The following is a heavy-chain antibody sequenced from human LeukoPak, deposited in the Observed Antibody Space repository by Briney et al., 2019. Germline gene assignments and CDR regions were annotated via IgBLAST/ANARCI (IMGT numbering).Heavy chain of an antibody. Sequence: PGGSLRLSCAASGFTFSNYAMSWVRQAPGKGLEWVSTISGSGGSTYYADSVKGRFTISRDNSKNTLYLQLNSLRAEDSAVYYCARDRTSYYYGSGSFLSDYWGQGTLVTVSS. D-gene: IGHD3-10*01. CDR2: ISGSGGST. V-gene: IGHV3-23*01. J-gene: IGHJ4*02. CDR1: GFTFSNYA. CDR3: ARDRTSYYYGSGSFLSDY.